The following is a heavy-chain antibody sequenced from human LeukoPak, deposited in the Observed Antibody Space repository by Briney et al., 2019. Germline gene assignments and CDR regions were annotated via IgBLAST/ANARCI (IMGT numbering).Heavy chain of an antibody. D-gene: IGHD3-22*01. CDR1: GFTFSSYA. Sequence: GGSLRLSCAASGFTFSSYAMGWVRQAPGKGLEWVSAISGSGGSTYYADSVKGRFTISRDNSKNTLYLQMNSLRAEDTAVYYCAKDKQVHYYDSSGYYVFDYWGQGTLVTVSS. V-gene: IGHV3-23*01. J-gene: IGHJ4*02. CDR3: AKDKQVHYYDSSGYYVFDY. CDR2: ISGSGGST.